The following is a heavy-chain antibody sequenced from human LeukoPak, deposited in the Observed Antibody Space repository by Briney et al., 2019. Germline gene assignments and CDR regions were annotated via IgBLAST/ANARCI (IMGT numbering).Heavy chain of an antibody. J-gene: IGHJ4*02. CDR1: GFTFSSYA. CDR2: ITDSGDKT. D-gene: IGHD5-12*01. CDR3: AKKGDSGYDIDH. Sequence: GGSLRLSCAASGFTFSSYAMSWVRQAPGKGLEWVSAITDSGDKTYYADSVKGRFTISRDNSKNTLYLQMNGLRAEDTAVYYCAKKGDSGYDIDHWGQGTLVTVSS. V-gene: IGHV3-23*01.